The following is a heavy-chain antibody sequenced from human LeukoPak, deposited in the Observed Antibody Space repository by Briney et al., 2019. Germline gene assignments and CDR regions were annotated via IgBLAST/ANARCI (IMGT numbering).Heavy chain of an antibody. J-gene: IGHJ4*02. CDR3: AKELGDY. CDR2: ISWNSGSI. CDR1: GFTFDDYA. Sequence: PGRSLRLSCAASGFTFDDYAMHWVRQAPGKGLEWVSGISWNSGSIGYADSVKGRFTISRDNAKDSLYLQMDSLRAEDTALYYRAKELGDYWGQGTLVTVSS. D-gene: IGHD7-27*01. V-gene: IGHV3-9*01.